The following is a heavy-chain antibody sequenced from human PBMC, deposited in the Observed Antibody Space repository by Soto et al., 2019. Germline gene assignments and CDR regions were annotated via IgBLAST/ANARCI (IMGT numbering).Heavy chain of an antibody. CDR1: GGSISSSSYY. J-gene: IGHJ4*02. CDR3: ASNPATYSGSIGWYYFDY. Sequence: QLQLQESGPGLVKPSETLSLTCTVSGGSISSSSYYWGWIRQPPGKGLEWIGSIYYSGSTYYNPSLKGRVTISVDTSMNQFSVKLRSVTAADTAVYYCASNPATYSGSIGWYYFDYWGQGTLVTVSS. CDR2: IYYSGST. D-gene: IGHD5-12*01. V-gene: IGHV4-39*01.